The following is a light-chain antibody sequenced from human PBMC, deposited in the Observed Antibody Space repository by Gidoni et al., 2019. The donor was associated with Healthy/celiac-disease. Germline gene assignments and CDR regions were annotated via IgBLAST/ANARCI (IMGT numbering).Light chain of an antibody. CDR2: AAS. CDR1: QSISSY. J-gene: IGKJ2*01. CDR3: QQSYSTPYT. V-gene: IGKV1-39*01. Sequence: DIQMTQSPSSLSASVGDRVTITCRARQSISSYLNWYQQKPGKAPKLLIYAASSLQSGVPSRFSGSGSGTDLTLTISRLQPEDFATYYCQQSYSTPYTFGQGTKLEIK.